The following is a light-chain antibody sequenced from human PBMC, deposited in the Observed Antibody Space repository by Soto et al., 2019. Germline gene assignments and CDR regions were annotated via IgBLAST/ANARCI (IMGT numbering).Light chain of an antibody. CDR3: SSYTSSSTLL. CDR1: SSDVGGYNY. V-gene: IGLV2-14*01. Sequence: QSALTQPASVSGSPGQSITISCTGTSSDVGGYNYVSWYQQHPGKAPKLMIYDVSNRPSGVSKRFSGSKSGNTASLTISGLQAEDEADYYCSSYTSSSTLLFGGGTQLTVL. CDR2: DVS. J-gene: IGLJ2*01.